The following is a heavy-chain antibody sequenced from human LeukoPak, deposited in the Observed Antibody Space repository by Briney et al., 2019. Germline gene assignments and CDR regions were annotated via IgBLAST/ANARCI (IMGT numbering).Heavy chain of an antibody. J-gene: IGHJ4*02. Sequence: GASVKVSCKASVYTFTSYYMHWMRQAPGKGLEWMGIINPSGGSTSYEQKFQDRVTKIRDTSTSTVYMELSSLRSEDTAVYYCAREGGAAGTRFLSRMGKIEYWGQGTVVTVSS. CDR2: INPSGGST. CDR1: VYTFTSYY. D-gene: IGHD6-13*01. CDR3: AREGGAAGTRFLSRMGKIEY. V-gene: IGHV1-46*01.